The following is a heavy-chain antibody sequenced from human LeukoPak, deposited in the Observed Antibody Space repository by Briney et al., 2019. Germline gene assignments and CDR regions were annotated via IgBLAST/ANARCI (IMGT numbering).Heavy chain of an antibody. CDR1: GFTFSSLW. D-gene: IGHD3-22*01. V-gene: IGHV3-7*03. Sequence: GGSLRLSCAASGFTFSSLWMSWVRQAPGKGLEWVANIKPDGSEKHYVDSVKGRFTISRDNAKNSLYLQMNSLRAEDTAVYYCARDLHYDSSGYYFFWGQGTLVTVSS. CDR2: IKPDGSEK. J-gene: IGHJ4*02. CDR3: ARDLHYDSSGYYFF.